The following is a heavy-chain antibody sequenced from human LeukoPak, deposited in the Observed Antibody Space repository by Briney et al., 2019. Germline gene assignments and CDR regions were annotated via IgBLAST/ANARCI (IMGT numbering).Heavy chain of an antibody. CDR2: IIPIFGTA. CDR3: ARGGGSAGNRAYYFDY. Sequence: SVKVSCKASGGTFSGYAISWVRQAPGQGLEWMGGIIPIFGTANYAQKFQGRVTITADESTSTAYMELSSLRSEDTAVYYCARGGGSAGNRAYYFDYWGQGTLDTVSS. V-gene: IGHV1-69*13. D-gene: IGHD1-14*01. J-gene: IGHJ4*02. CDR1: GGTFSGYA.